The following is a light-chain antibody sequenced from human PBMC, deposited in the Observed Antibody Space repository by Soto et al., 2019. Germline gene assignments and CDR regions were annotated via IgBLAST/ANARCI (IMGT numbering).Light chain of an antibody. J-gene: IGLJ1*01. Sequence: QSALTQPASVSGSPGQSITISCTGTSSDVGSYNLVSWYQQHPGKAPKLMIYEGSKRPSGVSNRFSGSKSGNTASLTISGLHTEDEADYYCCSYAGGRTYVFGPGTQLTVL. V-gene: IGLV2-23*01. CDR2: EGS. CDR1: SSDVGSYNL. CDR3: CSYAGGRTYV.